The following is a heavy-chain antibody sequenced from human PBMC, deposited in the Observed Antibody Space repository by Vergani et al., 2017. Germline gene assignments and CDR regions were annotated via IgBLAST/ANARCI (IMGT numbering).Heavy chain of an antibody. CDR2: IGTAGDT. CDR1: GFTFSSYD. V-gene: IGHV3-13*01. CDR3: ARASXGSGSYYYYYYMDV. D-gene: IGHD3-10*01. J-gene: IGHJ6*03. Sequence: EVQLVESGGGLVQPGGSLRLSCAASGFTFSSYDMHWVRQATGKGLEWVSAIGTAGDTYYPGSVKGRFTISRENAKKSLYLQMNSLRAGDTAVYYCARASXGSGSYYYYYYMDVWGKGTTVTVSS.